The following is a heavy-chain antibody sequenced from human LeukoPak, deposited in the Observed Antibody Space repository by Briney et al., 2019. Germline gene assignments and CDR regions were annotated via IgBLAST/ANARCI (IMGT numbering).Heavy chain of an antibody. D-gene: IGHD1-26*01. V-gene: IGHV3-23*01. J-gene: IGHJ4*02. CDR3: ARYSGSYYYPPAWDL. CDR2: TSTSGGSA. CDR1: GFTFSNNA. Sequence: GGSLRLSCAASGFTFSNNAMSWVRQAPGKGLEWVSATSTSGGSAYYADSVKGRFTISRDNSKSTLYLQMDSLRADDTAVYYCARYSGSYYYPPAWDLWGQGTLVTVSS.